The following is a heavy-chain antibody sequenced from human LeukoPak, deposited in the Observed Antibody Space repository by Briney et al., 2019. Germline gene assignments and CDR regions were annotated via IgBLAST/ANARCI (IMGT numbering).Heavy chain of an antibody. Sequence: GGSLRLSCAASGFTFSSYAMSWVRQAPGNWLEWVSAISGSGGSTYYADSVKGRFTISRDNSKNTLYLQMNSLRAEDTAVYYCAKGRDIVGAFAFDYWGQGTLVTVSS. J-gene: IGHJ4*02. V-gene: IGHV3-23*01. CDR2: ISGSGGST. CDR3: AKGRDIVGAFAFDY. D-gene: IGHD1-26*01. CDR1: GFTFSSYA.